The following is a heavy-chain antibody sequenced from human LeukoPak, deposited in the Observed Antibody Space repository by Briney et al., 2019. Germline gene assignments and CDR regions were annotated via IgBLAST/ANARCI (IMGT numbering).Heavy chain of an antibody. CDR1: GFTFSSYA. CDR3: ATALLRASTYMDV. V-gene: IGHV3-23*01. D-gene: IGHD1-1*01. CDR2: TSGSGGST. Sequence: PGGSLRLSGVASGFTFSSYAMSWVRQAPAKGLEWVSWTSGSGGSTYYADSVKGRFTISRDNSKNTVYLQMNGLRAEDTAVYYCATALLRASTYMDVWGKGTTVTVSS. J-gene: IGHJ6*03.